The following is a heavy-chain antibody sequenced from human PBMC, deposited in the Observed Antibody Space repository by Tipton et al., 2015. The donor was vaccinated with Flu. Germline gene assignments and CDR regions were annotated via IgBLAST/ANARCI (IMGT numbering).Heavy chain of an antibody. CDR3: AKDWRATTGDAFDI. Sequence: SLRLSCAASGFTFDDYAMHWVRQAPGKGLEWVSGISWNSGSIGYADSVKGRFTISRDNAKNSLYLQMNSLRAEDTALYYCAKDWRATTGDAFDIWGQGTMVTVSS. D-gene: IGHD1-26*01. J-gene: IGHJ3*02. CDR1: GFTFDDYA. CDR2: ISWNSGSI. V-gene: IGHV3-9*01.